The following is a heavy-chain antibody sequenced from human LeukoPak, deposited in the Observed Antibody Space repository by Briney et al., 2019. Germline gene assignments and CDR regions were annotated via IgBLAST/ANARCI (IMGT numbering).Heavy chain of an antibody. J-gene: IGHJ4*02. V-gene: IGHV3-21*01. D-gene: IGHD5-24*01. CDR2: ISSSSSYI. Sequence: GGSLRLSCAASGFTFSSYSMNWVRQAPGKGLEWVSSISSSSSYIYYADSVKGRFTISRDNAKNSLYLQMNSLRAEDTAVYYCARGSGMATRIRPFDYWGQGTLVTVSS. CDR1: GFTFSSYS. CDR3: ARGSGMATRIRPFDY.